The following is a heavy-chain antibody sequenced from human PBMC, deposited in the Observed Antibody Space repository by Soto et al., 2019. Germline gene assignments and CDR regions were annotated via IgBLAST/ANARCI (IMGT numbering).Heavy chain of an antibody. Sequence: SETLSLTCAVSGGSISSSNWWSWVRQPPGKGLEWIGEIYHSGSTNYNPSLKSRVTISVDKSKNQFSLKLCSVTAADTAVYYWARALPSITLFGVVTCFAPWGQGTLVTVSS. J-gene: IGHJ5*02. CDR1: GGSISSSNW. CDR3: ARALPSITLFGVVTCFAP. V-gene: IGHV4-4*02. CDR2: IYHSGST. D-gene: IGHD3-3*01.